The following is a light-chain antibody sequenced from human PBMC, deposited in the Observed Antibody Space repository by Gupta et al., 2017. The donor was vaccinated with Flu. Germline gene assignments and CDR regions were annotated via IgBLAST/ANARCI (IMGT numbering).Light chain of an antibody. CDR2: GAS. J-gene: IGKJ2*01. CDR1: QSVRSN. V-gene: IGKV3-15*01. Sequence: EIVMTQSPATLYVSPGERATLSCRASQSVRSNLGWYQQKLCQAPRLLIYGASTRDTGITARFSGSGSGKELTLTISSRQSEDFAVYYCQQDKNWPPVIFGQGTKMEIK. CDR3: QQDKNWPPVI.